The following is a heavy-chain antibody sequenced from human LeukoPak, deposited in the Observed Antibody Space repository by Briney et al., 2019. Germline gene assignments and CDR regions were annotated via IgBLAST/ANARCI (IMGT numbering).Heavy chain of an antibody. CDR1: GRSISNNNDF. Sequence: PAETLSLPCTVSGRSISNNNDFWAWIRKPPGKGLEWIRSIYYTGRSLYNPSLKSRVAVSLDTSKNQFSLKLTSVTAADTAVYYCARRSEYTGSSRWAFDIWGQGTMVTVSS. J-gene: IGHJ3*02. D-gene: IGHD2-2*02. CDR2: IYYTGRS. CDR3: ARRSEYTGSSRWAFDI. V-gene: IGHV4-39*01.